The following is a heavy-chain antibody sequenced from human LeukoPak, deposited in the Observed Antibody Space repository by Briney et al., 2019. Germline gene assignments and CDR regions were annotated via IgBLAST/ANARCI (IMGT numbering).Heavy chain of an antibody. D-gene: IGHD2-2*01. V-gene: IGHV4-38-2*02. Sequence: SETLSLTCTVSGYSISSGYYWGWIRQPPGKGLEWIGSIYHSGSTNYNPSLKSRVTISVDTSKNQFSLKLSSVTAADTAVYYCARGGCSSTSCYYYYYYVDVWGKGTTVTVSS. CDR3: ARGGCSSTSCYYYYYYVDV. J-gene: IGHJ6*03. CDR1: GYSISSGYY. CDR2: IYHSGST.